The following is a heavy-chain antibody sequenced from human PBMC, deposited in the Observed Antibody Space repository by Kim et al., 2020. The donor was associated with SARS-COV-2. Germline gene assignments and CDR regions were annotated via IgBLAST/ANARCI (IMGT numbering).Heavy chain of an antibody. CDR3: AREGGELGTGGAFDI. J-gene: IGHJ3*02. Sequence: DPAKDRFTISRYNSKNTLYLQMNSLRADETSVYYCAREGGELGTGGAFDIWGQGTMVTVSS. V-gene: IGHV3-30*01. D-gene: IGHD1-26*01.